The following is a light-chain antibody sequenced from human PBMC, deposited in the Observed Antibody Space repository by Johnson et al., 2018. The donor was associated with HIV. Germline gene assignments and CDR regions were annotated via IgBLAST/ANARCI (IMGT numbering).Light chain of an antibody. Sequence: QSVLTQPPSVSAAPGQKVTISCSGSSSNIGNNYVSWYQQLPGTAPKLLIYDSNKRPSGIPDGFSGSKSGTSATLGITGLQTGDEADYYCGTWDSSLSADVFGTGTKVTVL. CDR3: GTWDSSLSADV. V-gene: IGLV1-51*01. CDR2: DSN. CDR1: SSNIGNNY. J-gene: IGLJ1*01.